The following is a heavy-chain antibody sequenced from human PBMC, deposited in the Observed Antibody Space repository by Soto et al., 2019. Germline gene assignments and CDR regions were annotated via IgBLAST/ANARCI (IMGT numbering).Heavy chain of an antibody. CDR3: ARDVHDILTGYFGAYYYYGMDV. Sequence: SVKVSCKASGGTFSSYAISWVRQAPGQGLEWMGGIIPIFGTANYAQKFQGRVTITADESTSTAYMELSSLRSEDTAVYYCARDVHDILTGYFGAYYYYGMDVWG. CDR2: IIPIFGTA. J-gene: IGHJ6*02. CDR1: GGTFSSYA. D-gene: IGHD3-9*01. V-gene: IGHV1-69*13.